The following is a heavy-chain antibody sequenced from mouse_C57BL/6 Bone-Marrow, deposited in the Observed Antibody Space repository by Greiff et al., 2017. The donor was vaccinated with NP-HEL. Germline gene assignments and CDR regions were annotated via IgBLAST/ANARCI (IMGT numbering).Heavy chain of an antibody. D-gene: IGHD2-4*01. Sequence: VNLVESGAELVRPGTSVKMSCKASGYTFTNYWIGWAKQRPGHGLEWIGDIYPGGGYTNYNEKFKGKATLTADKSSSTAYMQFSSLTSEDSAIYYGARSGGYYDYDGTPFDYWGQGTTLTVSS. V-gene: IGHV1-63*01. J-gene: IGHJ2*01. CDR1: GYTFTNYW. CDR3: ARSGGYYDYDGTPFDY. CDR2: IYPGGGYT.